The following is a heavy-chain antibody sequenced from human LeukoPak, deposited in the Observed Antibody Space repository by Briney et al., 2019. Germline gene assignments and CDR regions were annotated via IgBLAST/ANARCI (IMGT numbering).Heavy chain of an antibody. CDR1: GFTFSSYG. V-gene: IGHV3-30*18. D-gene: IGHD3-22*01. Sequence: GRSLRLSCAASGFTFSSYGMHWVRQAPGKGLEWVAIISYDGTNKYYADSVKGRLTISRDNSKNTLYLQMNSLRAEDTAVYYCVKDRYDSSGYLFDYWGQGTLVTVSS. CDR2: ISYDGTNK. CDR3: VKDRYDSSGYLFDY. J-gene: IGHJ4*02.